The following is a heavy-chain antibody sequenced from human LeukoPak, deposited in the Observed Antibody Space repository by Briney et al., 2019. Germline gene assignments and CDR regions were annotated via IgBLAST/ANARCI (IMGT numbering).Heavy chain of an antibody. Sequence: GESLRISCQGSGYRFTTNWISWVRKMPGKGLEWMERIYAIGYYTNYSPSFKGHVTISVNKSISTAYLQWSSLKASDTAMYYCARQTTVTTQMDVWGQGTTVTVSS. J-gene: IGHJ6*02. CDR3: ARQTTVTTQMDV. D-gene: IGHD4-17*01. CDR2: IYAIGYYT. V-gene: IGHV5-10-1*01. CDR1: GYRFTTNW.